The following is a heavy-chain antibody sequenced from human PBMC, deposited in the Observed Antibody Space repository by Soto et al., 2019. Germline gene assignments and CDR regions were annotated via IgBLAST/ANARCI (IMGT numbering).Heavy chain of an antibody. Sequence: HPGGSLRLSCEASGFTFSNYGMTWVRLAPGKGLEWVSTISGSGGRTFYADPVKGRFTISRDNSKNTLYLQMKSLRAEDTAVYYCAKDKLWFGVSGYVRDYYYYMDVWGKGTTVTVSS. CDR2: ISGSGGRT. D-gene: IGHD3-3*01. V-gene: IGHV3-23*01. CDR1: GFTFSNYG. CDR3: AKDKLWFGVSGYVRDYYYYMDV. J-gene: IGHJ6*03.